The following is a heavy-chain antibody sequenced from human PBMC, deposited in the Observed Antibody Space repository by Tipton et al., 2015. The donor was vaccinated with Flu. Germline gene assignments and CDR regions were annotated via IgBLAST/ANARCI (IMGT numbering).Heavy chain of an antibody. Sequence: SLRLSCAASGFTFSSYAMSWVRQAPGKGLEWVSAVSGGGAIRYFADSVKGRFTISRDNSKNMLYLQMNSLRPEDTAIYYCAKVIPELVAGLDYWGQGTLVSVPS. J-gene: IGHJ4*02. CDR3: AKVIPELVAGLDY. V-gene: IGHV3-23*01. CDR1: GFTFSSYA. CDR2: VSGGGAIR. D-gene: IGHD6-19*01.